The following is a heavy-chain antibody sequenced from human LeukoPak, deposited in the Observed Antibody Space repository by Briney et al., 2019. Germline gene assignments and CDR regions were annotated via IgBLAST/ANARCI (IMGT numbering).Heavy chain of an antibody. CDR2: ISSGSSTI. CDR1: RLTFSSHS. Sequence: QAWGSLRLSCAASRLTFSSHSMNWVRQAPGKGLEWISYISSGSSTIYYADSVKGRFTISRDNAKNSLYLQMNSLRAEDTAVYYCAKGSDTAMKRYYFDYWGQGTLVTVSS. J-gene: IGHJ4*02. V-gene: IGHV3-48*01. D-gene: IGHD5-18*01. CDR3: AKGSDTAMKRYYFDY.